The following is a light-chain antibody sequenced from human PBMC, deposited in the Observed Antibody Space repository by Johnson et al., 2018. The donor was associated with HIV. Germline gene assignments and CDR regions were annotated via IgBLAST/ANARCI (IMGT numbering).Light chain of an antibody. CDR2: ENN. CDR3: GTWDSSLSAYV. J-gene: IGLJ1*01. Sequence: QSVLTQPPSVSAAPGQKVTISCSGSRSNIGNNYVSWYQQLPGTAPKLIIYENNTRPPGIPDRLPGSKSGPPATLAITGLQTGDEADYYCGTWDSSLSAYVFGTGTKVTVL. CDR1: RSNIGNNY. V-gene: IGLV1-51*02.